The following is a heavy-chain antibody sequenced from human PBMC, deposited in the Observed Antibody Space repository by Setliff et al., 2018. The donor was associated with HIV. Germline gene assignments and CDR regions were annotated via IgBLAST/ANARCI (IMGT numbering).Heavy chain of an antibody. D-gene: IGHD3-16*01. CDR1: GGSFSTYY. Sequence: SETLSLTCTVSGGSFSTYYWSWIRQPAGEGPEYIGRVHSTGTTIYNPSLKSRVTMSVDASKNQLSLKLRSVTAADTAVYYCARGGAVSADFDSWGQGTLVTVSS. CDR2: VHSTGTT. V-gene: IGHV4-4*07. CDR3: ARGGAVSADFDS. J-gene: IGHJ5*01.